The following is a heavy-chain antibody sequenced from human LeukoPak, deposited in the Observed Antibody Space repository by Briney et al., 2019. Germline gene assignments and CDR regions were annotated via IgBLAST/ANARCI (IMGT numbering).Heavy chain of an antibody. Sequence: GGSLRLSCAASGFTFSSYAMHWVRQAPGKGLEWVAVISYDGSNKYYADSVKGRFTISRDNSKNTLYLQMNSLRAEDTAVYYCARPVATTGYYTMDVWGQGTTVTVSS. J-gene: IGHJ6*02. CDR3: ARPVATTGYYTMDV. CDR1: GFTFSSYA. D-gene: IGHD4-17*01. CDR2: ISYDGSNK. V-gene: IGHV3-30-3*01.